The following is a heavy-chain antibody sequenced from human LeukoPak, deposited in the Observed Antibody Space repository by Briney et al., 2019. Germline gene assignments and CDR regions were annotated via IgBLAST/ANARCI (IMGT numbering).Heavy chain of an antibody. CDR2: VKQDGSEK. D-gene: IGHD6-13*01. CDR1: GFIFTNDW. CDR3: SRVGPGGAGAFDY. J-gene: IGHJ4*02. Sequence: PGGSLRLSGAASGFIFTNDWMSWVRQAPGKGLEWVANVKQDGSEKDYVDSVKGRFTISRDNAKNLLYLQMNSLRTEDTAVYYCSRVGPGGAGAFDYWGQGTLVTVSS. V-gene: IGHV3-7*01.